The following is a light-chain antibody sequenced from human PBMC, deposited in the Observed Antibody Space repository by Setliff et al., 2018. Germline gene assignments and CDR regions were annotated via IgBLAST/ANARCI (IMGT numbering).Light chain of an antibody. J-gene: IGKJ5*01. Sequence: DIVMTQSPDSLAVSLGERATINCKSSQSLLYSSNNKNYLAWYQQKPAQPPKLLIYWASTRESGVPDRSSGSGSGTDFTLTISSLQAGDVAVYYCQQYYNTPITVGMGTRLAIK. CDR1: QSLLYSSNNKNY. CDR2: WAS. V-gene: IGKV4-1*01. CDR3: QQYYNTPIT.